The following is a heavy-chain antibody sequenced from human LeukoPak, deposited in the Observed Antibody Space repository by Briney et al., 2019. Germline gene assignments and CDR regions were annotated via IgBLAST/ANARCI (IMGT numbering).Heavy chain of an antibody. Sequence: SETLSLTCTVSGGSISSYYWSWIRRPPGKGLEWIGYIYYSGSTNYDPSLKSRVTISVDTSKNQFSLKLSSVTAADTAVYYCARVPSNEWLRDAFDIWGQGTMVTVSS. D-gene: IGHD5-12*01. CDR1: GGSISSYY. V-gene: IGHV4-59*01. CDR3: ARVPSNEWLRDAFDI. CDR2: IYYSGST. J-gene: IGHJ3*02.